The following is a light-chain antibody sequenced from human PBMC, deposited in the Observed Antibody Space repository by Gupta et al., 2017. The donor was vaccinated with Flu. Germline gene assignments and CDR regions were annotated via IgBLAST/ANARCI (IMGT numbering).Light chain of an antibody. V-gene: IGKV3-15*01. CDR1: ETVCSH. CDR2: GAS. CDR3: QQYNDWRRT. Sequence: QAPLSASPGEGATLTCRASETVCSHLAWYQQKPGKVPRLLIYGASTRATGIPARFSGSESGTEFTLTISSLQSEDFAVYYCQQYNDWRRTFGEGTKVEIK. J-gene: IGKJ4*02.